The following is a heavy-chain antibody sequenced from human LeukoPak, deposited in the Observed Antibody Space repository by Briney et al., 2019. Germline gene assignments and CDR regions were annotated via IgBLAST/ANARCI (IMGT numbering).Heavy chain of an antibody. V-gene: IGHV4-39*07. Sequence: PSETLSLTCTVSGASISSSHYFWGWLRQPPGKGLEYIGGVYHTGTTYYNPSLKSRVFVSVDTSKNQFSLQLSSVTAADTAVYYCARLQRGYYDSSGYSPYFQHWGQGTLVTVSS. CDR1: GASISSSHYF. D-gene: IGHD3-22*01. CDR3: ARLQRGYYDSSGYSPYFQH. CDR2: VYHTGTT. J-gene: IGHJ1*01.